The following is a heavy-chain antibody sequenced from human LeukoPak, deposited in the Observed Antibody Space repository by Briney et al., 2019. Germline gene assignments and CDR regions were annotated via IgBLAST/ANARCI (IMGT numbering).Heavy chain of an antibody. J-gene: IGHJ4*02. Sequence: GGSLRLSCAASGLTFSNHGIQWVRQAPGKGLGWVTIISNDGNNKYYADSVKGRFTISRDNSKNTVYLQMNSLRTEDTAVYYCAKDKGWGYFDYWGQGTLVTVSS. D-gene: IGHD3-16*01. CDR3: AKDKGWGYFDY. CDR2: ISNDGNNK. CDR1: GLTFSNHG. V-gene: IGHV3-30*18.